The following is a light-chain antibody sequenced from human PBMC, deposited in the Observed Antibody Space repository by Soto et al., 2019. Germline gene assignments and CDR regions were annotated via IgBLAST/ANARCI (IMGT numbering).Light chain of an antibody. CDR2: GTS. CDR1: QSISGSY. V-gene: IGKV3-20*01. CDR3: QQDHGSSRT. Sequence: EIVLTQAPGTLTLSPGEGATLSCRASQSISGSYLARYQQKPGQAPRLLLYGTSNKATGIPDRFRGTGSGTDFTLTISRQEPEDFAIYLCQQDHGSSRTVGQGTKV. J-gene: IGKJ1*01.